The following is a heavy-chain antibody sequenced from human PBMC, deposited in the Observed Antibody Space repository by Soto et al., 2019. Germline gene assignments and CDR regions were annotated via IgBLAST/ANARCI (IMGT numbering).Heavy chain of an antibody. Sequence: EVQLLESGGGLVQPGGSLRLSCAASGFTFNIYTMSWVRQAPGKGLEWVSGIGARGSDTYFPGSVKGRFTISRDNSMEMVYLQMNGLGADDSAVYFCAKGGTFHIGDFDSWGKGTLVTVSS. D-gene: IGHD5-12*01. J-gene: IGHJ4*02. CDR1: GFTFNIYT. V-gene: IGHV3-23*01. CDR3: AKGGTFHIGDFDS. CDR2: IGARGSDT.